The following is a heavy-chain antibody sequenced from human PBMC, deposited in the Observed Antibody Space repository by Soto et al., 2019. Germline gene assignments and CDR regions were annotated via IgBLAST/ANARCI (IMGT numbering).Heavy chain of an antibody. CDR1: GITVSTSY. V-gene: IGHV3-66*01. Sequence: EVQLVESGGGLVQPGGSLRLSCAASGITVSTSYMSWVRQAPGKGLEWVSLTYSGGATYYADSVKGRFSISRDNFNNTVYLKMNSLRAEDTAMYYCATSLLWFGELRSWGQGTLVTVSS. D-gene: IGHD3-10*01. CDR3: ATSLLWFGELRS. CDR2: TYSGGAT. J-gene: IGHJ5*02.